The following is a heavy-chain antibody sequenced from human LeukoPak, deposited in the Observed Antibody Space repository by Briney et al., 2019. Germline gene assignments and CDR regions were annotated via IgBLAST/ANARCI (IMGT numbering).Heavy chain of an antibody. J-gene: IGHJ4*02. CDR3: AKDTRYAFDD. Sequence: GGSLRLSCAASGFTFSDYSMNWVRQAPGKGLEWISYVGISSGNTKYADSVKGRFTISGDKAKNSLYLQMNSLRVEDTAVYYCAKDTRYAFDDGGQETLATFS. V-gene: IGHV3-48*01. CDR2: VGISSGNT. D-gene: IGHD2-2*01. CDR1: GFTFSDYS.